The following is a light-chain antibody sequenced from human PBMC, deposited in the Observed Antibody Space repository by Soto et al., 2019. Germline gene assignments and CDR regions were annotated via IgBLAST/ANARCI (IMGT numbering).Light chain of an antibody. J-gene: IGKJ1*01. CDR1: QSVSSK. V-gene: IGKV3-15*01. CDR2: DAS. Sequence: EIAMTQSPATLSVSPGERATLSCRASQSVSSKLAWYQQKPGQAPRLLIYDASTRATGIPARFSGSGSGTEFTLTISSLQSEDFAVYYCQKFNKWPWTFGQGTKVDI. CDR3: QKFNKWPWT.